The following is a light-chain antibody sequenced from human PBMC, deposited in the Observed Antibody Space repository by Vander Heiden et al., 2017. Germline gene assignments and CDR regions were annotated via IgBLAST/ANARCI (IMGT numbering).Light chain of an antibody. CDR1: SSNIAAGYD. Sequence: HSVLTQPPSVSGAPGQMVTISCTGPSSNIAAGYDVNWYQQLPGTAPKLLIYGNSNRPSGGPDRFSGSKSGTAASLAITGLQAEDEADYYCQSYDSSLSGGVFGGGTKLTVL. CDR2: GNS. CDR3: QSYDSSLSGGV. V-gene: IGLV1-40*01. J-gene: IGLJ2*01.